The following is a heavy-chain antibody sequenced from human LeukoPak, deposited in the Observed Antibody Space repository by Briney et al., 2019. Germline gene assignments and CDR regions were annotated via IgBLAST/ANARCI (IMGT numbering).Heavy chain of an antibody. V-gene: IGHV3-23*01. J-gene: IGHJ4*02. D-gene: IGHD3-22*01. Sequence: GGSLRLSCAASGFTFSSYGMSWVRRAPGKGLERVPAISGSGGSTYYADSVKGRFTISRDNSKNTLYLQMNSLRAEDTAVYYCAKSSYYDSSGYYYVGPNDYWGQRTLVTVSS. CDR1: GFTFSSYG. CDR2: ISGSGGST. CDR3: AKSSYYDSSGYYYVGPNDY.